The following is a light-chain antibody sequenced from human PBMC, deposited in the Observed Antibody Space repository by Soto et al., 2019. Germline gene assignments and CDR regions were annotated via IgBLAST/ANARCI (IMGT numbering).Light chain of an antibody. CDR3: GTWDSSLSVWV. J-gene: IGLJ3*02. Sequence: QSVLTQPPSVSAAPGQKVTISCSGSSSNIGNNYVSWYQQLPGTAPKLLIYDNNKRPSGIPDRFSGCKSGTSATLGITGLQTGDEADYYCGTWDSSLSVWVFGGGTKLTVL. V-gene: IGLV1-51*01. CDR2: DNN. CDR1: SSNIGNNY.